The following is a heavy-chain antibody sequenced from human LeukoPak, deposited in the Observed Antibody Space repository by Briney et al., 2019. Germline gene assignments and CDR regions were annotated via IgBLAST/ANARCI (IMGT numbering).Heavy chain of an antibody. Sequence: SVKVSCKAYGGTFSSYAISWVRQAPGQGLEWMGGIIPIFGTANYAQKFPGRVTITADESTSTAYIELSSLRSEDTAVYYCAAHYDILTGYYKGGDYYYMDVWGKGTTVTVSS. CDR2: IIPIFGTA. CDR3: AAHYDILTGYYKGGDYYYMDV. D-gene: IGHD3-9*01. J-gene: IGHJ6*03. CDR1: GGTFSSYA. V-gene: IGHV1-69*13.